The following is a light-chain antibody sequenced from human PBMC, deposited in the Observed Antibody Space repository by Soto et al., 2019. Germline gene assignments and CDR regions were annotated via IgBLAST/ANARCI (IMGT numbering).Light chain of an antibody. CDR3: SSYTRDSLLL. CDR1: SNDVGAFNY. J-gene: IGLJ2*01. Sequence: QSALTQPASVSGSPGQSITISCTGTSNDVGAFNYVSWYHQHPGKAPKLLIYDVTYRPSGVSNRVSGSKSGNTSSLPISVLQDEDEAVYYCSSYTRDSLLLFGGGTQLTV. CDR2: DVT. V-gene: IGLV2-14*01.